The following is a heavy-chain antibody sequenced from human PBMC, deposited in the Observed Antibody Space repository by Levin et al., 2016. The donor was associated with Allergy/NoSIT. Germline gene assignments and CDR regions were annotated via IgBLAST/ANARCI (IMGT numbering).Heavy chain of an antibody. Sequence: GGSLRLSCAASGFTFSSYAMSWVRQAPGKGLEWVSAISGSGGSTYYADSVKGRFTISRDNSKNTLYLQMNSLRAEDTAVYYCAKVVSGEDSSGYYYYYYYGMDVWGQGTTVTVSS. V-gene: IGHV3-23*01. CDR2: ISGSGGST. D-gene: IGHD3-22*01. CDR1: GFTFSSYA. CDR3: AKVVSGEDSSGYYYYYYYGMDV. J-gene: IGHJ6*02.